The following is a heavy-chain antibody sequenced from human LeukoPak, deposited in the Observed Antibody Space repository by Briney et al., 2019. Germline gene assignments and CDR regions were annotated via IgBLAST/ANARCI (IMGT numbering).Heavy chain of an antibody. J-gene: IGHJ2*01. V-gene: IGHV1-2*02. CDR2: IKPNTGGT. Sequence: GASVKVSCKASGYPFTGYYIHWVRQAPGQGLEWMGWIKPNTGGTDYAQKFQGRITMTRDTSINTAYLELSSLRSDDTAVYYCAKDRGVNWYFDLWGRGTLVSVSS. CDR3: AKDRGVNWYFDL. D-gene: IGHD3-10*01. CDR1: GYPFTGYY.